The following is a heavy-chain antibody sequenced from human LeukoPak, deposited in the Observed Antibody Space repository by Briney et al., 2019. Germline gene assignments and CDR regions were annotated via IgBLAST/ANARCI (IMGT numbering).Heavy chain of an antibody. V-gene: IGHV4-39*07. CDR1: GGSFSSSSYY. J-gene: IGHJ4*02. Sequence: SETLSLTCTVSGGSFSSSSYYWGWIRQPPGKGPEWIGSISYIGKNYHNPSLTGRVIMSVDTSKNQFSLILSSVTAADTAVYYCARSILRYYYDASGYYPYYFDYWGLGMLVTVSS. D-gene: IGHD3-22*01. CDR2: ISYIGKN. CDR3: ARSILRYYYDASGYYPYYFDY.